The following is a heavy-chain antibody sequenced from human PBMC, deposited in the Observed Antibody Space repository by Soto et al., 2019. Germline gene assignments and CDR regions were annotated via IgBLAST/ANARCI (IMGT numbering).Heavy chain of an antibody. J-gene: IGHJ6*02. CDR2: ISAYNGNT. V-gene: IGHV1-18*01. D-gene: IGHD2-2*01. CDR1: GYTFTSYG. Sequence: ASVKVSCKTSGYTFTSYGISWVRQAPGQGLEWMGWISAYNGNTNYAQKLQGRVTMTTDTSTSTAYMELSSLRSEDTAVYYCARGAREYQLPTYGMDVWGQGTTVTVSS. CDR3: ARGAREYQLPTYGMDV.